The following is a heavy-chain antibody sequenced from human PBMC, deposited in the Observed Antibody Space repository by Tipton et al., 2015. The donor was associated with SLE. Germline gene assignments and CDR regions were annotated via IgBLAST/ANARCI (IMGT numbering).Heavy chain of an antibody. Sequence: TLSLTCTVSGGSISSSRYYWGWIRQPPGKGLEWIGSIYYSGSTYYNPSLKSRLTISGDTSENQFSLKLSSVTAADTAVYFCARGGVPNYWGQGTLVTVSS. CDR1: GGSISSSRYY. J-gene: IGHJ4*02. CDR3: ARGGVPNY. V-gene: IGHV4-39*01. CDR2: IYYSGST. D-gene: IGHD2-8*01.